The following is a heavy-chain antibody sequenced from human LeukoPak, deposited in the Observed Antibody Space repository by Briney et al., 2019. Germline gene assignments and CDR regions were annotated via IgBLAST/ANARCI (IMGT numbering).Heavy chain of an antibody. V-gene: IGHV3-53*01. CDR2: IYSGGST. Sequence: GGSLRLSCAASGFTVSSNYMSWVRQAPGKGLEGVSVIYSGGSTYYADSVKGRFTISRDNSKNTLYLQMNSLRAEDTAVYYCARALPDYYYDSSGYYQYYFDYWGQGTLVTVSS. J-gene: IGHJ4*02. CDR1: GFTVSSNY. D-gene: IGHD3-22*01. CDR3: ARALPDYYYDSSGYYQYYFDY.